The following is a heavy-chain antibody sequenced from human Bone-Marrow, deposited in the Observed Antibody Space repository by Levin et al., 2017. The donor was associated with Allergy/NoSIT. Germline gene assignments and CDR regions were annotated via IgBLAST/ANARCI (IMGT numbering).Heavy chain of an antibody. V-gene: IGHV3-48*02. CDR2: ITSSSSSI. D-gene: IGHD2-15*01. J-gene: IGHJ4*02. Sequence: GESLKISCAASGFTFSSNSMNWVRQAPGKGLEWVSYITSSSSSINYADSVKGRFTISRDNAKNSLYLQMNSLRDEDTAVYYCARGAGSGWLIDYWGQGTLVTVSS. CDR1: GFTFSSNS. CDR3: ARGAGSGWLIDY.